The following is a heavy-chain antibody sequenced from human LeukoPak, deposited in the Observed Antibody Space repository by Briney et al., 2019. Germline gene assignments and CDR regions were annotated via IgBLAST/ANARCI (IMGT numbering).Heavy chain of an antibody. V-gene: IGHV3-74*01. D-gene: IGHD3-10*01. CDR1: GFTFSSYW. CDR2: INTDGRST. J-gene: IGHJ4*02. Sequence: GGSLRLSCAASGFTFSSYWMHWVRQAPGKGLVWVSRINTDGRSTSYADSVKGRFTTSRDNAKNTLYLQMNSLRDEDTAVYYCARLWFGELAFDYWGQGTLVTVSS. CDR3: ARLWFGELAFDY.